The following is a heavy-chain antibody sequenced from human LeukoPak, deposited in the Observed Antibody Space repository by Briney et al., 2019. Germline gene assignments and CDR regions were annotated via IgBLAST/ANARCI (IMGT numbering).Heavy chain of an antibody. Sequence: HTGGSLRLSCAASGSTFSAYSMNWVRQAPEKGLEWVSYIGSSSSPIYYADSVKGRFTISRDNAKNSLYLQMDSLRAEDTAVYYCARDQAYSFDYWGQGTLVTVSS. D-gene: IGHD4-11*01. J-gene: IGHJ4*02. CDR3: ARDQAYSFDY. CDR2: IGSSSSPI. CDR1: GSTFSAYS. V-gene: IGHV3-48*01.